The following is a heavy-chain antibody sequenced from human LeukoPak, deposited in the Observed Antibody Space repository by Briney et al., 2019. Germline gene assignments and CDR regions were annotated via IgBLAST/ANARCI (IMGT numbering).Heavy chain of an antibody. D-gene: IGHD3-22*01. J-gene: IGHJ6*02. CDR2: VSGSGGST. CDR1: GFTFSNYA. V-gene: IGHV3-23*01. Sequence: PGGSLRLSWAASGFTFSNYAMSWVRQAPGEGLEWGSGVSGSGGSTNYADSVKGRFTISRDNSKNTLYLQMNSLRAEDTAVYYCANANYYDSSGSIWGYYYYGMDVWGQGTTVTVSS. CDR3: ANANYYDSSGSIWGYYYYGMDV.